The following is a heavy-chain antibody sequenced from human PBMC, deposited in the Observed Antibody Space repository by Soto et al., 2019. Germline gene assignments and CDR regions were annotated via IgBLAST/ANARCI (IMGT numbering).Heavy chain of an antibody. CDR2: IKQDGSEK. D-gene: IGHD2-15*01. CDR3: AREGWTPNYYYHYMDV. CDR1: GFTCSSEW. Sequence: GGSLRLSCAASGFTCSSEWMSWVRQAPGKGLEWVANIKQDGSEKYYVDSVKGRFTISGDNAKNSLYLQMNSLRAEDTAVYYCAREGWTPNYYYHYMDVWGKGTTVTVSS. V-gene: IGHV3-7*01. J-gene: IGHJ6*03.